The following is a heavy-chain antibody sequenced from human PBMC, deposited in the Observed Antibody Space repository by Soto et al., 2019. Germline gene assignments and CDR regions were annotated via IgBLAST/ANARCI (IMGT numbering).Heavy chain of an antibody. V-gene: IGHV1-18*04. Sequence: ASVKVSCKASGYTFTSYGISRVRQAPGQGLEWMGWISAYNGNTNYAQKLQGRVTMTTDTSTSTAYMELRSLRSDDTAVYYCARAATYYDFWSGYYKDYGMDVWGQGTTVTVSS. CDR2: ISAYNGNT. CDR3: ARAATYYDFWSGYYKDYGMDV. CDR1: GYTFTSYG. D-gene: IGHD3-3*01. J-gene: IGHJ6*02.